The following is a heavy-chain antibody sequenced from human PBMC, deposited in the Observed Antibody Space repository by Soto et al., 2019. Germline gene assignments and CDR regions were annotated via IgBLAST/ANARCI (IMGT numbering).Heavy chain of an antibody. CDR1: GFTFSSYW. D-gene: IGHD3-22*01. V-gene: IGHV3-7*01. Sequence: EVQVVESGGGVVQPGGSLRLSCAASGFTFSSYWMSWVRQAPGKGLEWVANIKEDGSEKSYVDSVKGRFTISRDNAKNSLFTQMTRLRVEDTAVSYCWTHSRSHPLYWGQGTLVTVSS. J-gene: IGHJ1*01. CDR2: IKEDGSEK. CDR3: WTHSRSHPLY.